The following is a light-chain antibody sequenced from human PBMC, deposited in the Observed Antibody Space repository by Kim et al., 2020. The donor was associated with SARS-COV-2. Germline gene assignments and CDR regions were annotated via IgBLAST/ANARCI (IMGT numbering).Light chain of an antibody. J-gene: IGLJ2*01. Sequence: SYELTQPPSVSVSPGQTVSITCSGDKLGDKYACWYQQKPGQSPVLVIYQDSKRPSGIPERFSGSNSGNTATLTISGTQAMDEADYYCQAWDSSTASFGGGTQLTVL. CDR2: QDS. V-gene: IGLV3-1*01. CDR1: KLGDKY. CDR3: QAWDSSTAS.